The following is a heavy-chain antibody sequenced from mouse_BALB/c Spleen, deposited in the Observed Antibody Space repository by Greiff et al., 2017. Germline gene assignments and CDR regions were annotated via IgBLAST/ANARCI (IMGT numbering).Heavy chain of an antibody. CDR3: ARGNGNYLYYAMDY. CDR2: IYPGDGDT. D-gene: IGHD2-1*01. J-gene: IGHJ4*01. V-gene: IGHV1-82*01. CDR1: GYAFSSSW. Sequence: QVQLKESGPELVKPGASVKISCKASGYAFSSSWMNWVKQRPGQGLEWIGRIYPGDGDTNYNGKFKGKATLTADKSSSTAYMQLSSLTSVDSAVYFCARGNGNYLYYAMDYWGQGTSVTVSS.